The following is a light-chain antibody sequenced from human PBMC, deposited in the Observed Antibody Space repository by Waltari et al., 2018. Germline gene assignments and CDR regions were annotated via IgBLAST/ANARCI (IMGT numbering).Light chain of an antibody. V-gene: IGKV1-39*01. CDR3: QQSYSSRSAYS. CDR2: AAS. Sequence: DIQMTQSPSALSASVGDSVIITFRASQSISKYLNWYQCRSGKAPKLLIYAASTLQSGVPSRFSGSGSGTDFTLTISSLQPEDFATYYCQQSYSSRSAYSFGQGTNLEIK. CDR1: QSISKY. J-gene: IGKJ2*03.